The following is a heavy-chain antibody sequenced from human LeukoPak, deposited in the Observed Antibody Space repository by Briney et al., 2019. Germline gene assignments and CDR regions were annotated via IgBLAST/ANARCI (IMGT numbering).Heavy chain of an antibody. CDR1: GDSMGENY. D-gene: IGHD6-13*01. Sequence: PSETLSLTCPVSGDSMGENYWSWIRQPPGKRLEYIGFIYRTGSSNYNPSLKSRVTMSIDTSKNQFSLKLNSVTAADTAVYYCARGSSSWYLIFDHWGQGTLVTVSS. J-gene: IGHJ4*02. V-gene: IGHV4-59*01. CDR2: IYRTGSS. CDR3: ARGSSSWYLIFDH.